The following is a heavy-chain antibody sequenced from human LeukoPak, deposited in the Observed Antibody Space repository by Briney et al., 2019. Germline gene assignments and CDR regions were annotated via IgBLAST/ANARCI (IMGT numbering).Heavy chain of an antibody. J-gene: IGHJ4*02. CDR3: AREGISGDCPLDY. D-gene: IGHD2-21*02. V-gene: IGHV3-30*03. Sequence: GGSLRLSCAASGFTFSSYGMHWVRQAPGKGLEWVAVISYDGGNKYYADSVKGRFTISRDNSKNTLYLQMNSLRAEDTAVYYCAREGISGDCPLDYWGQGTLVTVSS. CDR2: ISYDGGNK. CDR1: GFTFSSYG.